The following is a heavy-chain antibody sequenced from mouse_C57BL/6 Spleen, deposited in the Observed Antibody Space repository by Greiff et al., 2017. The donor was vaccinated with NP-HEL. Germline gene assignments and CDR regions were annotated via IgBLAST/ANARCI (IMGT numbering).Heavy chain of an antibody. CDR3: ARSGYGSPYYFDY. D-gene: IGHD1-1*01. Sequence: QVQLQQSGAELVRPGTSVKMSCKASGYTFTNYWIGWAKQRPGHGLEWIGDIYPGGGYTNYNEKFKGKATLTADKSSSTAYMQFSSLTSEDSAIYYCARSGYGSPYYFDYWGQGTTLTVSS. CDR2: IYPGGGYT. V-gene: IGHV1-63*01. CDR1: GYTFTNYW. J-gene: IGHJ2*01.